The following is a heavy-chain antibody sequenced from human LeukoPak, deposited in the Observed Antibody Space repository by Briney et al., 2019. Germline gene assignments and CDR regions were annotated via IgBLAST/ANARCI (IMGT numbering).Heavy chain of an antibody. CDR1: GFTFSSYA. Sequence: GGSLRLSCAASGFTFSSYAMTWVRRAPGKGLEWVATIEVGGAITHYAASVKGRFTISRDTSRKILYLQMDSLRPEDTAVYYCAKPLGGSYLFDRWGQGTLVTVSS. D-gene: IGHD1-26*01. CDR2: IEVGGAIT. V-gene: IGHV3-23*05. J-gene: IGHJ5*02. CDR3: AKPLGGSYLFDR.